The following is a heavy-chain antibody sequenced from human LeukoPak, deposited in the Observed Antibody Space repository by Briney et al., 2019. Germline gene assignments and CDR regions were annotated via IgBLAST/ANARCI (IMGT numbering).Heavy chain of an antibody. V-gene: IGHV3-30*03. CDR2: ISHHGANK. J-gene: IGHJ4*02. D-gene: IGHD3-16*01. CDR3: ATSMIISGGAVRHYFDN. CDR1: GFTFSTYG. Sequence: GGSLRLSCVASGFTFSTYGMSWVRQAPGKGLEWVAVISHHGANKFYGDSVKGRFTISRDNSNNMVYLQMNGLRAEDTAVYYCATSMIISGGAVRHYFDNWGQGTLVTVSS.